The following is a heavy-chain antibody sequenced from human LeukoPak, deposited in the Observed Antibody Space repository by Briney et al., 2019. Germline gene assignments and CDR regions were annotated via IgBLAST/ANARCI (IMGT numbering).Heavy chain of an antibody. V-gene: IGHV4-59*12. J-gene: IGHJ6*03. CDR1: GGSISSYY. Sequence: SETLSLTCTVSGGSISSYYWSWVRQPPGKGLEWIGYIYHSGSTYYNPSLKSRVTISVDRSKNQFSLKLSSVTAADTAVYYCARGSRSTVVDDYYYMDVWGKGTTVTVSS. CDR3: ARGSRSTVVDDYYYMDV. CDR2: IYHSGST. D-gene: IGHD4-23*01.